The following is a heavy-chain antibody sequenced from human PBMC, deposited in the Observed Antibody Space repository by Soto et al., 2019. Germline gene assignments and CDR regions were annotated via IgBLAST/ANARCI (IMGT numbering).Heavy chain of an antibody. CDR2: ISPFNGDT. V-gene: IGHV1-18*01. CDR1: GYTFTNYG. D-gene: IGHD6-6*01. Sequence: QAQVVQSGAEVKKPEASVKVSCKASGYTFTNYGITWVRQAPGQGLEWMGWISPFNGDTNYAQKFQGRVTMTTDTSTNTAYMELRSLRSDDTAVYYCARGGTGGRPRTNNWFDPWGLGTLVTVSS. CDR3: ARGGTGGRPRTNNWFDP. J-gene: IGHJ5*02.